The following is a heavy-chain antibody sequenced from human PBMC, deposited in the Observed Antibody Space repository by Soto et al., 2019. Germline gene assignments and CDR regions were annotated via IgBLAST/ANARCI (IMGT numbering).Heavy chain of an antibody. Sequence: GGSLRLSCAASGFTFSNAWMSWVRQAPGKGLEWVGRIKSKTDGGTTDYAAPVKGRFTISRDDSKNTLYLQMNSLKTEATAAYYWTTDGMPEYYAILTGPGGNSFDPWGQGTLVTVSS. CDR1: GFTFSNAW. CDR3: TTDGMPEYYAILTGPGGNSFDP. J-gene: IGHJ5*02. CDR2: IKSKTDGGTT. V-gene: IGHV3-15*01. D-gene: IGHD3-9*01.